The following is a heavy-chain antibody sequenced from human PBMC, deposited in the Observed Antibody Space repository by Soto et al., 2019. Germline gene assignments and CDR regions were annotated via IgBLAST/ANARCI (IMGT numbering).Heavy chain of an antibody. CDR3: ARDTTVTTPTYFAS. CDR1: GLTVSNSY. Sequence: EVQLVESGGGLVQPGGSLRLSCAASGLTVSNSYMNWVRQAPGEGLEWVSILYSDGTTYYADSVKGRFTISRDNSKNTLYLQMHSLRADDTAVYYCARDTTVTTPTYFASWGQGTVVIVSS. D-gene: IGHD4-17*01. V-gene: IGHV3-66*01. J-gene: IGHJ4*02. CDR2: LYSDGTT.